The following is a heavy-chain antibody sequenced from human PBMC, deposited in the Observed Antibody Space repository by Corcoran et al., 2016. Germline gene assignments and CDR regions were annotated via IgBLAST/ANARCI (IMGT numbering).Heavy chain of an antibody. D-gene: IGHD4-17*01. CDR1: GFTFSSYS. Sequence: VQLVESGGGLVKPGGSLRLSCAASGFTFSSYSMNWVRQAPGKGLEWVSSISSSSSYIYYADSVKGRFTISRDNAKNSLYLQMNSLRAEDTAVYYCARGFETTVSLLDYWGQGTLVTVSS. CDR2: ISSSSSYI. J-gene: IGHJ4*02. CDR3: ARGFETTVSLLDY. V-gene: IGHV3-21*01.